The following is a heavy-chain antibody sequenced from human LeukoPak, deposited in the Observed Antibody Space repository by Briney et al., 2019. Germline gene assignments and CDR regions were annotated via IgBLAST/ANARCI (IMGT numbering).Heavy chain of an antibody. CDR2: MNPNTGNT. V-gene: IGHV1-8*01. CDR3: ARGHHAGYFDY. Sequence: EASVKVSCKASGYTFTSYDINWVRQATGQGLEWMGWMNPNTGNTGSAQKFQGRVTMTRDTSISTAYMELSRLRSDDTAVYYCARGHHAGYFDYWGQGTLVTVSS. CDR1: GYTFTSYD. J-gene: IGHJ4*02. D-gene: IGHD1-14*01.